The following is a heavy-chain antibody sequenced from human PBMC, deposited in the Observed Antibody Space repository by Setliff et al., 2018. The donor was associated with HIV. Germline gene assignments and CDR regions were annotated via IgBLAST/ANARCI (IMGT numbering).Heavy chain of an antibody. CDR1: GGSIIINDYY. Sequence: TSETLSLTCTVSGGSIIINDYYWGWIRQSPGKGLEWIGSIVYSGTTYYNVPLESRVTISVDTSKNQFSLKLSSVTAADTAVYYCVRSGYSGHFDVWGQGTMVTVSS. D-gene: IGHD5-12*01. J-gene: IGHJ3*01. V-gene: IGHV4-39*01. CDR2: IVYSGTT. CDR3: VRSGYSGHFDV.